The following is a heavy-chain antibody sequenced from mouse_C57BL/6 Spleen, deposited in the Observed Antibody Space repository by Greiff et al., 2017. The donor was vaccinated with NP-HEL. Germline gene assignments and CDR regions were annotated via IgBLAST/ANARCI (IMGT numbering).Heavy chain of an antibody. D-gene: IGHD1-1*01. CDR1: GYTFTSYG. Sequence: VQLQQSGAELARPGASVKLSCKASGYTFTSYGISWVKQRPGQGLEWIGEIYPRSGNTYYNEKFKGKATLTADKSSSTAYMELRSLTSEDSAVYFCARWYYGSREVDYWGQGTTLTVSS. J-gene: IGHJ2*01. CDR3: ARWYYGSREVDY. CDR2: IYPRSGNT. V-gene: IGHV1-81*01.